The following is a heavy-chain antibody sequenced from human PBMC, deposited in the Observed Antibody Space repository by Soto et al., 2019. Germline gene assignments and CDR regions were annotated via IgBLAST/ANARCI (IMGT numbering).Heavy chain of an antibody. Sequence: GGSLRLSCAASGFTFSSYWRSWVRQAPGKGLEWVANIKQDGSEKYYVDSVKGRFTISRDNAKNSLYLQMNSLRAEDTAVYYCARDGGRRPFDYWGQGTLVTVSS. J-gene: IGHJ4*02. CDR2: IKQDGSEK. V-gene: IGHV3-7*01. CDR1: GFTFSSYW. CDR3: ARDGGRRPFDY. D-gene: IGHD2-15*01.